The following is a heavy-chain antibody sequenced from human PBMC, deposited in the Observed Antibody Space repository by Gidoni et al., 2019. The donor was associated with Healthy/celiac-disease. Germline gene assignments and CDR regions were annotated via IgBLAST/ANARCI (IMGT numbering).Heavy chain of an antibody. CDR3: ARHEVGVAVAVDY. D-gene: IGHD6-19*01. CDR1: GGSISSSSYY. J-gene: IGHJ4*02. CDR2: IYYSGST. Sequence: QLQLQESGPGLVKPSETLSLTCTVSGGSISSSSYYWGWIRQPPGKGLEWIGSIYYSGSTYYNPSLKSRVTISVDTSKNQFSLKLSSVTAADTAVYYCARHEVGVAVAVDYWGQGTLVTVSS. V-gene: IGHV4-39*01.